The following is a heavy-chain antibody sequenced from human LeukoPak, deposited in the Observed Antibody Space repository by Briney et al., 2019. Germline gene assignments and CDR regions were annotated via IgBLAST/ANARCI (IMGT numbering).Heavy chain of an antibody. CDR1: GGSISSSSYY. V-gene: IGHV4-39*01. J-gene: IGHJ4*02. D-gene: IGHD6-13*01. CDR3: ARQRIAATDTRVDY. Sequence: SSETLSLTCTVSGGSISSSSYYWGWIRQPPGKGLEWIGSISYSGSTYYNPSLKSRVIISVDTSKNQFSLKLSSVTAADTAVYFCARQRIAATDTRVDYWGQGTLVTVSS. CDR2: ISYSGST.